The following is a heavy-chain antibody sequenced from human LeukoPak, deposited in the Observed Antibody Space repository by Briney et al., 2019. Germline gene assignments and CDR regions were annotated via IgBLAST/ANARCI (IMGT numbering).Heavy chain of an antibody. D-gene: IGHD3-22*01. CDR1: GYTFTSYG. CDR2: ISAYNGNT. J-gene: IGHJ4*02. V-gene: IGHV1-18*01. CDR3: ARDLWPYYYDSSGSPRGY. Sequence: ASVKVSCKASGYTFTSYGISWVRQAPGLGLEWMGWISAYNGNTNYAQKLQGRVTMTTDTSTSTAYMELRSLRSDDTAVYYCARDLWPYYYDSSGSPRGYWGQGTLVTVSS.